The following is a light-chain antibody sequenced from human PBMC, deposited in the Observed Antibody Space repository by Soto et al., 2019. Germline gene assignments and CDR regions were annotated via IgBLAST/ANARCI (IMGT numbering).Light chain of an antibody. J-gene: IGLJ2*01. CDR1: SSDVGDYKF. V-gene: IGLV2-8*01. Sequence: QSVLTQPPSASGSPGQSVTISCTGTSSDVGDYKFVSWYQQHPGKAPKLLIYEVSRRPSGVPDRFSGSKSGNTASLTVSGLQAEDEADYYCSSYAGNNYVVFGGGTKLTVL. CDR3: SSYAGNNYVV. CDR2: EVS.